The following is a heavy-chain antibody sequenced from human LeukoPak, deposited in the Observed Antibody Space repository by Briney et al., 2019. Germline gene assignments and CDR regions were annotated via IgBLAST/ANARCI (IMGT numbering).Heavy chain of an antibody. CDR1: GGSISSSNW. D-gene: IGHD3-22*01. V-gene: IGHV4-4*02. CDR2: IYHSGST. J-gene: IGHJ4*02. Sequence: PSETLSLTCAVSGGSISSSNWWSWVRQPPGKGLEWIGEIYHSGSTNYNPSLKSRVTISVDKSKNQLSLKLSSVTAADTAVYYCARVGDYYDSSGYYQIPYFDYWGQGTLVTVSS. CDR3: ARVGDYYDSSGYYQIPYFDY.